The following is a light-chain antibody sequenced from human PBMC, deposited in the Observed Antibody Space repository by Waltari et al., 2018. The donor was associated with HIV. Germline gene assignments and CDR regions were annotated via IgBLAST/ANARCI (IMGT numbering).Light chain of an antibody. Sequence: IDMTQSPDYMTVSLGERTTINGKSSQSVLYTSKNKNSLAWYQQKSGQPPKLLIYWASARESGVPDRFSGSGSGTDFNLTISSLQAEDVAVYYCQQYLDFPRTFGQGTKVEVK. J-gene: IGKJ1*01. CDR1: QSVLYTSKNKNS. V-gene: IGKV4-1*01. CDR2: WAS. CDR3: QQYLDFPRT.